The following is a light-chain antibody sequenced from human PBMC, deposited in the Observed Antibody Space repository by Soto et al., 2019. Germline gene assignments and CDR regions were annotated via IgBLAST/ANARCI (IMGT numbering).Light chain of an antibody. CDR2: DVI. CDR1: SSDVGSYNR. Sequence: QSALTQPPSVSGSPGQSVTISCTGTSSDVGSYNRVSWYQQPPGTAPKLIIYDVIKRPSGVPDRFSGSKSGNTASLIISGLQAEDEADYYCSSWTSSNTLLFGGGTKLTVL. CDR3: SSWTSSNTLL. V-gene: IGLV2-18*02. J-gene: IGLJ2*01.